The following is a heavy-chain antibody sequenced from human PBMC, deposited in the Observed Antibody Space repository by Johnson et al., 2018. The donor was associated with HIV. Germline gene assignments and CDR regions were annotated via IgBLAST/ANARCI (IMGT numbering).Heavy chain of an antibody. V-gene: IGHV3-9*01. Sequence: VQLVESGGNLVQPGRSLRLSCAASGFTFDDYAMHWVRQAPGKGLEWVSGISWNSGSIGYADSVKGRFTISRDNAKNSLYLQMNSLRPGDTALYYCAKDRWDLTGALSVVDVWGQGTMVTVSS. CDR2: ISWNSGSI. J-gene: IGHJ3*01. D-gene: IGHD1-26*01. CDR3: AKDRWDLTGALSVVDV. CDR1: GFTFDDYA.